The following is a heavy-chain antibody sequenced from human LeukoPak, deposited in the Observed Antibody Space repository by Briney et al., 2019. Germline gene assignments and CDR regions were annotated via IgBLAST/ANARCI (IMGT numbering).Heavy chain of an antibody. J-gene: IGHJ3*02. CDR2: IYYSGST. V-gene: IGHV4-59*08. D-gene: IGHD2-15*01. Sequence: PSETLSLTCTVSGGSISSYYWSWIRQPPGKGLEWIGYIYYSGSTNYNPSLKSRVTISVDTSKNQFSLKLSSVTAADTAVYYCARLRALGPPDIVVVVAAPFDVFDIWGQGTMVTVSS. CDR1: GGSISSYY. CDR3: ARLRALGPPDIVVVVAAPFDVFDI.